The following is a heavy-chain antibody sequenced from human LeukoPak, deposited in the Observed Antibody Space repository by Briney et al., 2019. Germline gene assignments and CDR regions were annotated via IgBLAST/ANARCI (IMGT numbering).Heavy chain of an antibody. Sequence: PGGSLRLSCAASGFTFSSYNMNWVRRAPGKGLEWVSSITSSSSYIYYADSVKGRFTISRDNAKNSLYLQINSLRAEDTAVYYCAELGITMIGGVWGKGTTVTISS. J-gene: IGHJ6*04. V-gene: IGHV3-21*04. CDR3: AELGITMIGGV. CDR1: GFTFSSYN. D-gene: IGHD3-10*02. CDR2: ITSSSSYI.